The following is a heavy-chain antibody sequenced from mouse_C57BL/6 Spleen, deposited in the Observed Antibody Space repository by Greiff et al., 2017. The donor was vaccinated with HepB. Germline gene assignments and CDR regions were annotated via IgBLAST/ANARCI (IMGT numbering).Heavy chain of an antibody. CDR3: ARTTVTTVVGDY. Sequence: VKLQQPGAELVKPGASVKLSCKASGYTFTSYWMQWVKQRPGQGLEWIGEIDPSDSYTNYNQKFKGKATLTVDTSSSTAYMQLSSLTSEDSAVYYCARTTVTTVVGDYWGQGTTLTVSS. J-gene: IGHJ2*01. D-gene: IGHD1-1*01. V-gene: IGHV1-50*01. CDR2: IDPSDSYT. CDR1: GYTFTSYW.